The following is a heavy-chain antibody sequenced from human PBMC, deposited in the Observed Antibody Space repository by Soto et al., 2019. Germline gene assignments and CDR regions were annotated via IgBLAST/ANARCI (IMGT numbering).Heavy chain of an antibody. J-gene: IGHJ4*02. Sequence: GGSLRLSCAASGFTFNSYAMHWFRQAPGKGLEFVSAISSYGADTYYADSVKGRFAISRDNSKNTLYLQMSSLRAEDTALYYCVKEGYMRSDWYGQFDYWGQGALVTVSS. D-gene: IGHD6-19*01. CDR3: VKEGYMRSDWYGQFDY. CDR2: ISSYGADT. CDR1: GFTFNSYA. V-gene: IGHV3-64D*06.